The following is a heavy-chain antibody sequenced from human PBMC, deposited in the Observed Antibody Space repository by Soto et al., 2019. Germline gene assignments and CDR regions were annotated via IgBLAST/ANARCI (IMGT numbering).Heavy chain of an antibody. CDR1: GFSFSSFG. V-gene: IGHV3-30*18. Sequence: GGSLRLSCAASGFSFSSFGIHWVRQAPGKGLEWVAVISYDGIDKNYGDSVKGRFTISRENSKNMVYLQMNSLRAEDTAVYYCAKDLEATYYYDSSGYPLDYWGQGTLVTVSS. J-gene: IGHJ4*02. CDR3: AKDLEATYYYDSSGYPLDY. D-gene: IGHD3-22*01. CDR2: ISYDGIDK.